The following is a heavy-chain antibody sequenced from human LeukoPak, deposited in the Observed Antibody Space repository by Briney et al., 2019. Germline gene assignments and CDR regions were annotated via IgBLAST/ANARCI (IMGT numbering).Heavy chain of an antibody. CDR2: VYTSGST. Sequence: SQTLSLTCTVSGGSISSGSYYWRSIRQPAGKGLEWIGRVYTSGSTNYNPSLKSRVTISEDTPKNQFSLKLSSVTAADTDAYYCARGGYSSTSCSIDHWGQGTLVTVSS. CDR3: ARGGYSSTSCSIDH. J-gene: IGHJ5*02. V-gene: IGHV4-61*02. D-gene: IGHD2-2*01. CDR1: GGSISSGSYY.